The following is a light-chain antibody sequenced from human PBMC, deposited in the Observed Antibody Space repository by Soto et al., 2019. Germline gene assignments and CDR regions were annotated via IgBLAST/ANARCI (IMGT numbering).Light chain of an antibody. CDR2: EDT. CDR3: CSYAGGNNWV. V-gene: IGLV2-23*01. J-gene: IGLJ3*02. CDR1: GSDVGRYNL. Sequence: QSVLTQPASVSGSPGQSITISCTGTGSDVGRYNLVSWYQQHPVKAPKLVIYEDTKRPAGTSSRFSGSKSANTASLTVSGLQAEDEADYYCCSYAGGNNWVFGGGTKLTVL.